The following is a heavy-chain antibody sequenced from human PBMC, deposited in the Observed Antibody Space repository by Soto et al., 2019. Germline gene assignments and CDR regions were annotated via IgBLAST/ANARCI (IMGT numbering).Heavy chain of an antibody. V-gene: IGHV4-4*02. CDR3: ARLKTYDILNKSDY. J-gene: IGHJ4*02. CDR1: GGSVGSSNW. Sequence: SETLSLTCAVSGGSVGSSNWWSWVRQSPGKGLEWIGEIYDSGSTNYNPSLKSRVTLSLDKSKNQFSLKLSSVNAADTAVYYCARLKTYDILNKSDYWGQGSLVTVSS. CDR2: IYDSGST. D-gene: IGHD3-9*01.